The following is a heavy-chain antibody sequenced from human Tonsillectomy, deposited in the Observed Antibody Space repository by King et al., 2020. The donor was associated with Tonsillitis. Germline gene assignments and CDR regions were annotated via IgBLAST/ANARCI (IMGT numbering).Heavy chain of an antibody. Sequence: QLQESGPGLVKPSETLSLTCTVSGGSISSSSYYWGWIRQPPGKGLEWFGTILYSGSTHYNPSLKSRVTISVDTSKNQFSLRLSSVTAADTAVYYCATGRYTYGYEWGAVYWGQGTLVTVSP. V-gene: IGHV4-39*01. CDR1: GGSISSSSYY. CDR3: ATGRYTYGYEWGAVY. D-gene: IGHD5-18*01. CDR2: ILYSGST. J-gene: IGHJ4*02.